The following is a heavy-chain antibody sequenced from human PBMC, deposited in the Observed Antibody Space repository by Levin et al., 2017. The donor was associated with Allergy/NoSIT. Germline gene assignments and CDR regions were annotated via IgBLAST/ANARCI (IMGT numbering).Heavy chain of an antibody. V-gene: IGHV3-30*18. J-gene: IGHJ4*02. D-gene: IGHD3-22*01. Sequence: GGSLRLSCAASGFTFSSYGMHWVRQAPGKGLEWVAVISYDGSKKYYADSVKGRFTISRDNSKNTLYLQMNSLRAEDTAVYYCAKDFWDTFTMMGDYWGQGTLVTVSS. CDR2: ISYDGSKK. CDR3: AKDFWDTFTMMGDY. CDR1: GFTFSSYG.